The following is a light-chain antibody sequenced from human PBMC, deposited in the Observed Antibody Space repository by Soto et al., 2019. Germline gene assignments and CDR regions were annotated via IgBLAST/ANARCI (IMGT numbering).Light chain of an antibody. CDR2: DVN. V-gene: IGLV2-14*01. CDR1: SSDVAGYNY. CDR3: GSYTSSSTPVV. J-gene: IGLJ2*01. Sequence: QSALTQPASVSGSPGQSITISCTGTSSDVAGYNYVSWYQQHPGKAPKIMIYDVNSRPSGVSNRFSGSKSGNTASLTISGLQAEDEADYYCGSYTSSSTPVVFGGGTKVTVL.